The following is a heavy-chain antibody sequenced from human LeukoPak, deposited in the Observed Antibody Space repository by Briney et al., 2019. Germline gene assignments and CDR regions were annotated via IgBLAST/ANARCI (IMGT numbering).Heavy chain of an antibody. Sequence: PSETLSLTFPFSGGSISSYYWSWIRQPPGKGLEWIGHIYYSGSTNYNPSLKSRVTISVDTSKNQFSLKLSSVTAADTAVYYCARGKPTFNYYDSSGYYSFYFDYWGQGTLVTVSS. CDR3: ARGKPTFNYYDSSGYYSFYFDY. CDR1: GGSISSYY. V-gene: IGHV4-59*01. D-gene: IGHD3-22*01. CDR2: IYYSGST. J-gene: IGHJ4*02.